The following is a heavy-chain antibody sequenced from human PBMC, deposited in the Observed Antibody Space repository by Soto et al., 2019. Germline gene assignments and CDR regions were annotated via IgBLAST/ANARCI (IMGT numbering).Heavy chain of an antibody. V-gene: IGHV2-5*02. CDR1: GFSLTTSEAG. Sequence: QITLKESGPTLVKPTQTLTLTCTFSGFSLTTSEAGVGWICQPPGKALEWLALIYWDVDERYSPSLKSRLTITKDTSKNQVVLTMTNMDPADTATYFCAHRTTTVTWWFDPWGQGTLVTVSP. CDR3: AHRTTTVTWWFDP. D-gene: IGHD4-17*01. CDR2: IYWDVDE. J-gene: IGHJ5*02.